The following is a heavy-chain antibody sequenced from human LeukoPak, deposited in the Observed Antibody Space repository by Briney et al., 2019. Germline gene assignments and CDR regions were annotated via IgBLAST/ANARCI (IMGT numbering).Heavy chain of an antibody. V-gene: IGHV4-59*01. Sequence: SETLSLTCTVSGGSISSYYWSWIRQPPGKGLEWIGYIYYSGSTNYNPSLKSRVTISVDTSKNQFSLKLSSVTAADTAVYYCARGGYGSSSHNWFDSWGQGTLVTVSS. J-gene: IGHJ5*01. CDR2: IYYSGST. D-gene: IGHD2-2*01. CDR1: GGSISSYY. CDR3: ARGGYGSSSHNWFDS.